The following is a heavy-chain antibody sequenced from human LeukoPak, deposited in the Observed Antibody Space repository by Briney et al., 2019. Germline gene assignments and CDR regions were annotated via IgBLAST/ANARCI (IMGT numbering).Heavy chain of an antibody. CDR3: ARGEDIVVVPAGIKGYAFDI. CDR2: TIPIFGTA. Sequence: GASVKVSCTASGGTFSSYAISWVRQAPRQGLEWMGGTIPIFGTANYAQKFQGRVTITADESTSTAYIELSSLRSEDTAVYYCARGEDIVVVPAGIKGYAFDIWGQGTMVTVSS. CDR1: GGTFSSYA. V-gene: IGHV1-69*13. J-gene: IGHJ3*02. D-gene: IGHD2-2*01.